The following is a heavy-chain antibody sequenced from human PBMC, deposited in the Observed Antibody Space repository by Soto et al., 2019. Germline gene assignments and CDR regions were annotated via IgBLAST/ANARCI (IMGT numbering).Heavy chain of an antibody. CDR2: IYYSGST. D-gene: IGHD3-3*01. CDR3: ARGVDFWSGYFHHFDY. V-gene: IGHV4-61*01. J-gene: IGHJ4*02. Sequence: KTSETLSLTCTVSGGSVSSGSYYWSWIRQPPGKGLEWIGYIYYSGSTNYNPSLKSRVTISVDTSKNQSSLKLSSVTAADTAVYYCARGVDFWSGYFHHFDYWGQGTLVTVSS. CDR1: GGSVSSGSYY.